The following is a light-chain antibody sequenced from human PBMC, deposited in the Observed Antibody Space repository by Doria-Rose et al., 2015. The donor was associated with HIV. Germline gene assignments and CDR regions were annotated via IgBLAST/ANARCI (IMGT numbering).Light chain of an antibody. V-gene: IGKV3-20*01. CDR1: QSFSSTY. J-gene: IGKJ1*01. CDR2: DGS. CDR3: HQYGTSWT. Sequence: EIVLTQSPGTLSLSPGERATLSCRASQSFSSTYLAWYQQKPGQAPSLLIYDGSTRATGIPGRFSASGPGTDFTLTINRLEPEDFALYYCHQYGTSWTFGQGTKVEI.